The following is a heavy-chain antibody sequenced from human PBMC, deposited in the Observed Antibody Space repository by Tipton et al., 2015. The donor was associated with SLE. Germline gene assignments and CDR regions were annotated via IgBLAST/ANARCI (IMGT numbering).Heavy chain of an antibody. CDR1: GFKFDDYA. V-gene: IGHV3-9*01. Sequence: QLVQSGGDLVQPGRSLRLSCAASGFKFDDYAIHWVRQPPGKGLEWVSGISRDSGSRVFADSVKGRFTISRDNARNTLYLQMNSLRAEDSALYFCARAIAPGSSRISDYWGQGTLVSVSS. J-gene: IGHJ4*02. D-gene: IGHD6-13*01. CDR3: ARAIAPGSSRISDY. CDR2: ISRDSGSR.